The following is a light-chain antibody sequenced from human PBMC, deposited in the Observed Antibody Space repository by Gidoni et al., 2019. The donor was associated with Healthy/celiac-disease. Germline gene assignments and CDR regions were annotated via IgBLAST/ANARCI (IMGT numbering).Light chain of an antibody. J-gene: IGLJ2*01. Sequence: SYELTQTPPVSVSPGQTASITCAGDKLGDKYACLYQHKPGQSPVLVIYQDSKRPSGIPWRFSGSNSGNTATLTISGTQAMDEADYYCQAWDSSTANVVFGGWTKLPVL. V-gene: IGLV3-1*01. CDR1: KLGDKY. CDR2: QDS. CDR3: QAWDSSTANVV.